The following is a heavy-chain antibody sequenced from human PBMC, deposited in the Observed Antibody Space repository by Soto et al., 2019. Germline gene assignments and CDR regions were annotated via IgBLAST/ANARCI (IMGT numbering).Heavy chain of an antibody. Sequence: SETLSLTCAVSGYSISSGYCWGWIRQPPGKGLEWIGSVYHSGTTYYNPSLKSRVTISLDTSKNHFSLKLSSVTAADTAVYSCARAEVTNCFDPWGQGTLVTVSS. CDR3: ARAEVTNCFDP. CDR2: VYHSGTT. CDR1: GYSISSGYC. J-gene: IGHJ5*02. V-gene: IGHV4-38-2*01.